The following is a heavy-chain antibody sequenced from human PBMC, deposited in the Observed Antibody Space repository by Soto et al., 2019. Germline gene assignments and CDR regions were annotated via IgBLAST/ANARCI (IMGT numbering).Heavy chain of an antibody. Sequence: PGGSLRLSCAASGFTFSSYGMHWVRQAPGKGLEWVAVISYDGSNKYYADSVKGRFTISRDNSKNTLYLQMNSLRAEDTAVYYCAKDLSDYVWGSYRYLDYWGQGTLVTVSS. J-gene: IGHJ4*02. CDR3: AKDLSDYVWGSYRYLDY. D-gene: IGHD3-16*02. CDR1: GFTFSSYG. V-gene: IGHV3-30*18. CDR2: ISYDGSNK.